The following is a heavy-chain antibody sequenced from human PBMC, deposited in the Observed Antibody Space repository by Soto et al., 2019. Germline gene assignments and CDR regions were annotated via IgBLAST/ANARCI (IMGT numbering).Heavy chain of an antibody. J-gene: IGHJ4*01. D-gene: IGHD3-22*01. CDR2: IYYRGST. Sequence: SETLSLTCTVSGGSISSTNYYWGWIRQPPGKGLEWIGSIYYRGSTYYNPSLKSRVTISVDTSKNQFSLNLSSVTAADTVVYYCARRRYYDRSGYFAYWGHGTLVTVSS. CDR1: GGSISSTNYY. CDR3: ARRRYYDRSGYFAY. V-gene: IGHV4-39*01.